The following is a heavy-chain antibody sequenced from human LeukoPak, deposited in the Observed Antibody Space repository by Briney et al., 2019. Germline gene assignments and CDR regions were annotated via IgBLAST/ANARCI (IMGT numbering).Heavy chain of an antibody. J-gene: IGHJ4*02. V-gene: IGHV3-30*02. CDR1: GFAFSKYA. CDR2: IRHDGSFK. D-gene: IGHD3-10*01. Sequence: PGGSLRLSCVASGFAFSKYAMHWVRQAPGKGLEWLTFIRHDGSFKEYADSVKGRFTISRDNSKNTLYLQMNSLRAEDTAVYYCAKDASAWFGEFFWGQGTLVTVSS. CDR3: AKDASAWFGEFF.